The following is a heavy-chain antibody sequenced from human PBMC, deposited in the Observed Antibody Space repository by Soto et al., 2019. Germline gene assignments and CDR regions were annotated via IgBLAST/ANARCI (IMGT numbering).Heavy chain of an antibody. CDR1: GFTFGDYA. Sequence: GGSLRLSCTASGFTFGDYAMSWFRHAPGKGLEWVGFIRSKAYGGTTEYAASVKGRFTISRDDSKSIAYLQMNSLKTEDTAVYYCTRHNYDILTGYYYFDYWGQGTLVTVSS. J-gene: IGHJ4*02. CDR2: IRSKAYGGTT. D-gene: IGHD3-9*01. CDR3: TRHNYDILTGYYYFDY. V-gene: IGHV3-49*03.